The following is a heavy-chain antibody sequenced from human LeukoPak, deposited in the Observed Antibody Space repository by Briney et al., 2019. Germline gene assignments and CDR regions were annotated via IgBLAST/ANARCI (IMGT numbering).Heavy chain of an antibody. CDR2: INPNSGGT. J-gene: IGHJ5*02. D-gene: IGHD6-13*01. CDR1: GYTFTGYY. V-gene: IGHV1-2*02. CDR3: ARPISSSWFFWFDP. Sequence: GASVKVSSKASGYTFTGYYMHWVRQAPGQGLEWMGWINPNSGGTNYAQKFQGRVTMTRDTSISTAYMELSRLRSDDTAVYYCARPISSSWFFWFDPWGQGTLVTVSS.